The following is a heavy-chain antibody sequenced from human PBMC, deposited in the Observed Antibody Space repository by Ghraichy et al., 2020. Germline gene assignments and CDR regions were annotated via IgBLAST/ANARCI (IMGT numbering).Heavy chain of an antibody. CDR1: GFTFSSYA. CDR3: AKNPGYQLARAPYFDY. V-gene: IGHV3-23*01. Sequence: GGSLRLSCAASGFTFSSYAMSWVRQAPGKGLEWVSAISGSGGSTYYADSVKGRFTISRDNSKNTLYLQMSYLRAEDTAVYYCAKNPGYQLARAPYFDYWGQGTLVTVSS. CDR2: ISGSGGST. J-gene: IGHJ4*02. D-gene: IGHD2-2*01.